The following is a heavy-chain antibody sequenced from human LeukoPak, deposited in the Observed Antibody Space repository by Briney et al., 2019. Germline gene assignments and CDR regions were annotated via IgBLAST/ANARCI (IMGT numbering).Heavy chain of an antibody. Sequence: GGSLRLSCAASGFTFSTFAMIWVRQPPGKGLEWVSSIFPSGGEIHYADSVRGRFTISRDNSKSTLSLQMNSLRAEDTAVYYCARDPYYDFWSGDYWGQGTLVTVSS. V-gene: IGHV3-23*01. D-gene: IGHD3-3*01. J-gene: IGHJ4*02. CDR2: IFPSGGEI. CDR1: GFTFSTFA. CDR3: ARDPYYDFWSGDY.